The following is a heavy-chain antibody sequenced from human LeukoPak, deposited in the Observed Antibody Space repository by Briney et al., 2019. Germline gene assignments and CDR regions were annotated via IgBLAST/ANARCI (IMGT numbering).Heavy chain of an antibody. V-gene: IGHV3-21*01. D-gene: IGHD6-25*01. CDR1: GFTFSSYS. J-gene: IGHJ4*02. CDR3: VRGGAGATIDDYFDY. Sequence: GGSLRLSWAASGFTFSSYSINWVRQAPGRGLEWVSSISSSSSHIYYADSVKGRFTISRDNAKNSLYLQMNSLGVEDTAVYYCVRGGAGATIDDYFDYWGQGTLVTVSS. CDR2: ISSSSSHI.